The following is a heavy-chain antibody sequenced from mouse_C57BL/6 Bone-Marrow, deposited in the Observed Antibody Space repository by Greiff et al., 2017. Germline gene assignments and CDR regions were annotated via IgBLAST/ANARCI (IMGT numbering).Heavy chain of an antibody. J-gene: IGHJ4*01. CDR2: IYPGGGYT. V-gene: IGHV1-63*01. CDR1: GYTFTNYW. Sequence: QVQLQQSGAELVRPGTSVKMSCKASGYTFTNYWIGWAKQRPGHGLEWIGDIYPGGGYTNYNEKFKGKATLTEDKSSSTAYMQFSSLTSEDSAIYYCARGDYYGSSHYAMDYWGQGTSVTVSS. CDR3: ARGDYYGSSHYAMDY. D-gene: IGHD1-1*01.